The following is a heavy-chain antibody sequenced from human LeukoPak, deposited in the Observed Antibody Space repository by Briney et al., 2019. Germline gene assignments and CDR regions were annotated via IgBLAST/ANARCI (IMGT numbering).Heavy chain of an antibody. CDR2: IRYDGSNK. V-gene: IGHV3-30*02. J-gene: IGHJ4*02. D-gene: IGHD6-13*01. CDR1: GFTFSSYG. CDR3: ARDHGIAAAGSVDY. Sequence: GGSLRLSCAASGFTFSSYGMHWVRQVPGKGLEWVAFIRYDGSNKYYADSVKGRFTISRDNSRNTLFLQMNSLRAEDTAVYYCARDHGIAAAGSVDYWGQGTLVTVSS.